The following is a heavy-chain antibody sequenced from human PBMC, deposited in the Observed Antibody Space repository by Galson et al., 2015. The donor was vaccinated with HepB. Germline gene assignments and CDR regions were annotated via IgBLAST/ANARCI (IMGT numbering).Heavy chain of an antibody. V-gene: IGHV3-23*01. CDR1: GFTFRSYA. Sequence: SLRLSCAASGFTFRSYAMSWVRQAPGKGLEWVSGVNYNGGTKYYPDSVKGRFTTSRDNSKNTLYLQMNSLRAEDTAVYYCAKGLCATCYGGVDVWGQGTTVTVSS. CDR3: AKGLCATCYGGVDV. J-gene: IGHJ6*02. D-gene: IGHD3-16*01. CDR2: VNYNGGTK.